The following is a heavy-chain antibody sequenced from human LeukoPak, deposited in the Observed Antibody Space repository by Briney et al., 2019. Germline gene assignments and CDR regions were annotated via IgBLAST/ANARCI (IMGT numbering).Heavy chain of an antibody. Sequence: SETLSLSCTVSGGSISGINYWWGWFPQSPGKGLEWIGSFHYSGVTFYKPSLRSRVTMPVDTSKNQFSLKLTSVTAADTAVYYCARLPPTDYEIDYWGQGTLVTVSS. D-gene: IGHD4-17*01. CDR2: FHYSGVT. J-gene: IGHJ4*02. V-gene: IGHV4-39*01. CDR3: ARLPPTDYEIDY. CDR1: GGSISGINYW.